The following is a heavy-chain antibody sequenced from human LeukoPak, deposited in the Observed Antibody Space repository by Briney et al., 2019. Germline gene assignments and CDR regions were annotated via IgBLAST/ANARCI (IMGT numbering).Heavy chain of an antibody. J-gene: IGHJ4*02. D-gene: IGHD3-3*01. CDR2: IYYSGST. V-gene: IGHV4-39*07. Sequence: SETLSLTCTVSGGSISSSSYYWGWIRQPPGKGLEWIGSIYYSGSTYYNPSLKSRVTISVDTSKNQFSLKLSSVTAADTAVYYCARAILSGYPDSWGQGTLVIVFS. CDR3: ARAILSGYPDS. CDR1: GGSISSSSYY.